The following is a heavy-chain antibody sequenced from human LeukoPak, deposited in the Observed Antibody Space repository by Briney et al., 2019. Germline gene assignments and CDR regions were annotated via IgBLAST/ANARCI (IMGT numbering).Heavy chain of an antibody. Sequence: SETLSLTCTVSNDSISPLYWGWIRQPPGEGLEFIGYIFYSGTTNFNPSLKSRVTLSVDTSKKQFSLRLNSVTAADTAVYYCARGGSAAKYYFDSWGQGTLVTVSS. CDR1: NDSISPLY. J-gene: IGHJ4*02. V-gene: IGHV4-59*11. D-gene: IGHD6-13*01. CDR2: IFYSGTT. CDR3: ARGGSAAKYYFDS.